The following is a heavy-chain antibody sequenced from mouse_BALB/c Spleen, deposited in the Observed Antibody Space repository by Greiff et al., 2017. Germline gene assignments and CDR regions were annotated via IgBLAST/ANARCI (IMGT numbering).Heavy chain of an antibody. CDR2: INPSNGRT. Sequence: QVHVKQPGAELVKPGASVKLSCKASGYTFTSYWMHWVKQRPGQGLEWIGEINPSNGRTNYNEKFKSKATLTVDKSSSTAYMQLSSLTSEDSAVYYCARGRGPYAMDYWGQGTSVTVSS. J-gene: IGHJ4*01. CDR3: ARGRGPYAMDY. V-gene: IGHV1S81*02. CDR1: GYTFTSYW.